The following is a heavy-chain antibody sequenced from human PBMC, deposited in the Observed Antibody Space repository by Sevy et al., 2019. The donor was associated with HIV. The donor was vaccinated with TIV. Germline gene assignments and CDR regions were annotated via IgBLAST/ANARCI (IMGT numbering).Heavy chain of an antibody. CDR3: ARSVYGSGTYLNDY. D-gene: IGHD3-10*01. CDR2: INPNGGGT. J-gene: IGHJ4*02. CDR1: GYYFTGYY. V-gene: IGHV1-2*02. Sequence: ASVKVSCKASGYYFTGYYVHWVRQAPGQGREWMGWINPNGGGTNIGQKFHGRVTMSRDTSITTAYMELTRLRSNDTGVYFCARSVYGSGTYLNDYWGQGTLVTVSS.